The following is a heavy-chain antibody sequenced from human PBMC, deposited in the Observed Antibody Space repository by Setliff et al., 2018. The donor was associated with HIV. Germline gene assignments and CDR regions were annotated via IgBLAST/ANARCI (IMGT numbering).Heavy chain of an antibody. D-gene: IGHD5-18*01. CDR2: ISFDGSNK. CDR1: GFTFSYSG. CDR3: AKDRVSGGLWLREPIDF. V-gene: IGHV3-30*06. Sequence: PGGSLRLSCIASGFTFSYSGMHWVRQAPGKGLEWVALISFDGSNKYYADSVKGRFTISRDYSQNTLYLQMNSLRPEDTAVYYCAKDRVSGGLWLREPIDFWGQGTLVTVSS. J-gene: IGHJ4*02.